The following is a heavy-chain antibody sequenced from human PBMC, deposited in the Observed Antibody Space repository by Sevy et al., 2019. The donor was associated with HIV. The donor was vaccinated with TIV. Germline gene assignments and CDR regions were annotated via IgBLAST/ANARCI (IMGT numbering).Heavy chain of an antibody. CDR1: GYTFTSYD. J-gene: IGHJ6*02. CDR3: ARVLAVVVTAIPYYYGMDV. V-gene: IGHV1-8*01. Sequence: ASVKVSCKASGYTFTSYDINWVRQATGQGLEWMGWMNPNSGNTGYAQKFQGRVTMTRNTSISTAYMELSSLRSEDTAVYYCARVLAVVVTAIPYYYGMDVWGLGTTVTVSS. CDR2: MNPNSGNT. D-gene: IGHD2-21*02.